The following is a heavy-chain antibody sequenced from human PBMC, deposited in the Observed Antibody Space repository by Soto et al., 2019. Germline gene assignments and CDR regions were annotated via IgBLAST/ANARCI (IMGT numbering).Heavy chain of an antibody. CDR1: GYSFTSYC. CDR2: IYPGDSDT. J-gene: IGHJ4*02. Sequence: GESLQISCKGSGYSFTSYCICWVRQMPGKGLEWMGIIYPGDSDTRYSPSFQGQVTISADKSISTAYLQWSSLKASDTAMYYCARLLSTTVTTSGYFDYWGQGTLVTVSS. CDR3: ARLLSTTVTTSGYFDY. V-gene: IGHV5-51*01. D-gene: IGHD4-4*01.